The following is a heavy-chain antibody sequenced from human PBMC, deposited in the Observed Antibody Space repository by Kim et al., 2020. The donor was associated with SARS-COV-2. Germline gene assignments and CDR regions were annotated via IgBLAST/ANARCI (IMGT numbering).Heavy chain of an antibody. CDR3: ARIQTMVREVAPFDY. D-gene: IGHD3-10*01. Sequence: GGSLRLSCAASGFTFSSYWMSWVRQAPGKGLEWVANIKQDGSEKYYVDSVKGRFTISRDNAKNSLYLQINSLRAEDTAVYYCARIQTMVREVAPFDYWGQGTLVTVSS. V-gene: IGHV3-7*01. CDR1: GFTFSSYW. J-gene: IGHJ4*02. CDR2: IKQDGSEK.